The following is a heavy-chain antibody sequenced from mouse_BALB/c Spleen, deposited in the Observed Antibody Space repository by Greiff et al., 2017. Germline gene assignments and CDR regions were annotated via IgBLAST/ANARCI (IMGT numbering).Heavy chain of an antibody. CDR2: IRNKANGYTT. J-gene: IGHJ2*01. CDR1: GFTFTDYY. Sequence: EVKLMESGGGLVQPGGSLRLSCATSGFTFTDYYMSWVRQPPGKALEWLGFIRNKANGYTTEYSASVKGRFTISRDNSQSILYLQMNTLRAEDSATYYCARRDYDYYFDYGGQGTTLTVSS. V-gene: IGHV7-3*02. CDR3: ARRDYDYYFDY. D-gene: IGHD2-4*01.